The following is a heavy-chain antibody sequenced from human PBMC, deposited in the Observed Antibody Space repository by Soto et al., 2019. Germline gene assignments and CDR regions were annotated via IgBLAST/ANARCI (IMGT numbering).Heavy chain of an antibody. CDR2: IKQDGSEK. V-gene: IGHV3-7*01. J-gene: IGHJ5*02. CDR1: GFTFSSYW. D-gene: IGHD6-6*01. Sequence: PGGSLRLSCAASGFTFSSYWMSWVRQAPGKGLEWVANIKQDGSEKYYVDSVKGRFTISGDNAKNSLYLQMNSLRAEDTAVYYCARSIAARLNWFDPWGQGTLVTVSS. CDR3: ARSIAARLNWFDP.